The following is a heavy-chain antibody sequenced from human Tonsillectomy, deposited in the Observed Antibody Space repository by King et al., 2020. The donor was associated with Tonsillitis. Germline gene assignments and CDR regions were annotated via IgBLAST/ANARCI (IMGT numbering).Heavy chain of an antibody. V-gene: IGHV4-38-2*01. Sequence: VQLQESGPGLVKPSETLSLTCLVSGYSVSTTYNWGWVRQSPGKGLEWIASFYRGNTYYTPSLKSRLIISLDTSRNQVSLQLSSVTAADTAMYYCASPRGGECSGGSCYGYWGQGNLVTVSS. CDR3: ASPRGGECSGGSCYGY. CDR1: GYSVSTTYN. J-gene: IGHJ4*02. CDR2: FYRGNT. D-gene: IGHD2-15*01.